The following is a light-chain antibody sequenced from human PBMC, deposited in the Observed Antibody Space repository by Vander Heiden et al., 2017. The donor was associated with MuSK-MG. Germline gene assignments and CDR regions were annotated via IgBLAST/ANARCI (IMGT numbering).Light chain of an antibody. CDR3: HLQDSSSDRVV. CDR2: GDF. Sequence: SYVLSQAPSVSVAPGQTARIPCGGDKIGKKSVHWYQQRQGQAPVLVLFGDFNRPSGVPERFSCSNSGNTATPTSTVVEAGEGADDYCHLQDSSSDRVVFGTGTKLTVL. V-gene: IGLV3-21*02. J-gene: IGLJ2*01. CDR1: KIGKKS.